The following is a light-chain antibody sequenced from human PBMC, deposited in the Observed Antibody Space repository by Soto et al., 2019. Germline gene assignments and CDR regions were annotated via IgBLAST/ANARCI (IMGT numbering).Light chain of an antibody. V-gene: IGKV3-20*01. CDR2: GAS. Sequence: EIVLTQSPGTLSLSPGERATLSCRASQNVDNNYLAWYQQKPGQAPRLLIYGASNRATGIPDRFSGSGSGTDFTLTISRLEPEDFAVYYCQQYGSSGTFGQGTKVDI. J-gene: IGKJ1*01. CDR3: QQYGSSGT. CDR1: QNVDNNY.